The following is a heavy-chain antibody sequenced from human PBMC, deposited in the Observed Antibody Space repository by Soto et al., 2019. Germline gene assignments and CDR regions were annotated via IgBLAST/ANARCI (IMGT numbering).Heavy chain of an antibody. CDR3: ARDLTTTYYYYMDV. D-gene: IGHD4-4*01. J-gene: IGHJ6*03. Sequence: ASVKVSCKASRGTFGSYTISWVRQAPGQGLEWMGKVIPILGIASYAQKFQGRVTITADKSTSTAYMELSSLRSEDTAVYYCARDLTTTYYYYMDVWGKGTTVTVSS. CDR2: VIPILGIA. V-gene: IGHV1-69*04. CDR1: RGTFGSYT.